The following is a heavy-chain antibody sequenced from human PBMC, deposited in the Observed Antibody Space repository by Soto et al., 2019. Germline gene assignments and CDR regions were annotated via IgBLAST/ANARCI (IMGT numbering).Heavy chain of an antibody. J-gene: IGHJ6*02. Sequence: SETLSLRCNVSGGSISSYCGSWIRQPPGKGLEWIGYLYETGRTNYNPSLKSRVTISVDTSKNQFTLKLSSVTAADTAVYYCARCPGILYYYYGMYVWDQGAPVP. CDR1: GGSISSYC. D-gene: IGHD3-10*01. V-gene: IGHV4-59*01. CDR2: LYETGRT. CDR3: ARCPGILYYYYGMYV.